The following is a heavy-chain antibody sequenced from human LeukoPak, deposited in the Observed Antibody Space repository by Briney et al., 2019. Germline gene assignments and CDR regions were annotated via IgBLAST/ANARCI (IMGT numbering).Heavy chain of an antibody. J-gene: IGHJ3*02. CDR1: GFTFSNYG. CDR3: AVAYYYGSGDAFDI. Sequence: GGSLRLSCAASGFTFSNYGMHWVRQAPGKGLEWVAVIWYDGSNKYYADSVKGRFTISRDNSKNTLYLQMNSLRAEDTAVYYCAVAYYYGSGDAFDIWGQGTKVTVSS. CDR2: IWYDGSNK. D-gene: IGHD3-10*01. V-gene: IGHV3-33*01.